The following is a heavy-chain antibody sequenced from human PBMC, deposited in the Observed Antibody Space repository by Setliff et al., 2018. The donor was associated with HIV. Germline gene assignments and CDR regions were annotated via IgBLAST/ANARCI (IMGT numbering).Heavy chain of an antibody. D-gene: IGHD6-6*01. CDR3: ARSPISYASSSRSHTYFYYLAD. CDR1: GYTFATDG. V-gene: IGHV1-18*01. CDR2: ITPIKGDT. Sequence: ASVKVSCKASGYTFATDGISWVRQAPGQGLEWMGWITPIKGDTKYSEKFKGRVTLTTDTSTSTAYMELRSLRSDDTAVYYCARSPISYASSSRSHTYFYYLADWGKGTTVTVS. J-gene: IGHJ6*03.